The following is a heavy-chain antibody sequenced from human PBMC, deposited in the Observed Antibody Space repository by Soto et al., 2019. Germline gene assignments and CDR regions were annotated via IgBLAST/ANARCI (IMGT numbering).Heavy chain of an antibody. CDR3: ARDREVAATGRYFPH. D-gene: IGHD2-15*01. J-gene: IGHJ1*01. Sequence: PSETLSLTCAVSGGSISSSNWWSWVRQPPGKGLEWIGEIYHSGSTNYNPSLKSRVTISVGKSKNQFSLNLTSVTAADTAVYYCARDREVAATGRYFPHWGQGTLVTVSS. V-gene: IGHV4-4*02. CDR2: IYHSGST. CDR1: GGSISSSNW.